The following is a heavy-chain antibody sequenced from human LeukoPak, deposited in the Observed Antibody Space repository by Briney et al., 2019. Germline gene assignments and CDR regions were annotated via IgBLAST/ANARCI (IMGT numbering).Heavy chain of an antibody. CDR1: GFIFSSHV. CDR3: ARDRYSSGWADAFDI. V-gene: IGHV3-33*01. CDR2: IWYDGSNK. D-gene: IGHD6-19*01. J-gene: IGHJ3*02. Sequence: PGRSLRLSCVASGFIFSSHVMHWVRQAPGKWLEWVAVIWYDGSNKYYADSVKGRFTISRDNSKNTLYLQMNSLRADDTAVYYCARDRYSSGWADAFDIWGQGTMVTVSS.